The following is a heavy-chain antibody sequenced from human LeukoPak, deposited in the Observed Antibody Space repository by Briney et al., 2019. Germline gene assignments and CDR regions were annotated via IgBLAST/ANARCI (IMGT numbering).Heavy chain of an antibody. CDR2: ISYDGSNK. J-gene: IGHJ4*02. CDR3: AREAPEWLRFRGYYFDY. V-gene: IGHV3-30*04. D-gene: IGHD5-12*01. Sequence: GGSLRLSCAASGFTFSSYAMHWVRQAPGKGLEWVAVISYDGSNKYHADSVKGRFTISRDNSKNTLYLQMNSLRAEDTAVYYCAREAPEWLRFRGYYFDYWGQGTLVTVSS. CDR1: GFTFSSYA.